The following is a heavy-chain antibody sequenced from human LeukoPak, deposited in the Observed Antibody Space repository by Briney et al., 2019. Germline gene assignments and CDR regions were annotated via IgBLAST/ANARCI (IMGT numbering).Heavy chain of an antibody. CDR3: ARGRGYTDPFDY. V-gene: IGHV3-66*01. CDR1: EFAVTGHY. Sequence: GGSLRLSCEVSEFAVTGHYMSWVRQAPGKGLEWVSLIYSGGDTYYADSVKGRFTISRDSSKNTLYLQINSLRAEDTAVYYCARGRGYTDPFDYWGQGTLVTVSS. J-gene: IGHJ4*02. CDR2: IYSGGDT. D-gene: IGHD5-18*01.